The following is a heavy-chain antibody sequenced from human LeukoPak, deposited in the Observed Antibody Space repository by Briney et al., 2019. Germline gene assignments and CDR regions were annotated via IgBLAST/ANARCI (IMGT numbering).Heavy chain of an antibody. D-gene: IGHD6-19*01. J-gene: IGHJ4*02. CDR2: IYTSGST. CDR3: ARDTAVAGQGFDY. CDR1: GGSISSYY. Sequence: SETLSLTCTVSGGSISSYYWSWLREPAGKGLEWIGRIYTSGSTNYNPSLKSRVTMSVDTSKNQFSLKLSAVTAADTAVYYCARDTAVAGQGFDYWGQGTLVTVSS. V-gene: IGHV4-4*07.